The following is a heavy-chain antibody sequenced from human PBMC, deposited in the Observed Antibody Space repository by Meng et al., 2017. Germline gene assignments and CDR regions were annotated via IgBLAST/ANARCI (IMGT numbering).Heavy chain of an antibody. CDR2: INPNSGGT. CDR3: ARDRSHDY. V-gene: IGHV1-2*02. J-gene: IGHJ4*02. CDR1: GYIFTGYY. Sequence: ASVKVSCKASGYIFTGYYMHWVRQAPGQGLEWMGWINPNSGGTSSAQRFQGRVTMTRDTSISTAYMELSSLRSDDTAVYYCARDRSHDYWGQGTLVTVSS.